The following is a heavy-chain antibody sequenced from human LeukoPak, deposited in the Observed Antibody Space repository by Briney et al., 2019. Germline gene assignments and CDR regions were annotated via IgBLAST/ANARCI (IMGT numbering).Heavy chain of an antibody. CDR2: FDPEDGET. CDR1: GHALTELS. V-gene: IGHV1-24*01. Sequence: GASVKVSCKVSGHALTELSMHWVRQGPGKGLEWMGGFDPEDGETIYAQKFQGRVTMTEDTSTDTAYMELSSLRSEDTAVYYCATDYYYGMDVWGQGTTVTVSS. J-gene: IGHJ6*02. CDR3: ATDYYYGMDV.